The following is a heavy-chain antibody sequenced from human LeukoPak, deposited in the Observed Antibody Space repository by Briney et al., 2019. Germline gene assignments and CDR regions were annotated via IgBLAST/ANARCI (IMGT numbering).Heavy chain of an antibody. D-gene: IGHD4-23*01. J-gene: IGHJ4*02. Sequence: GGSLRLSCAASGFTFSGYSMNWVRQAPGKGLEWVSIISSDSSHIYDTDSAKGRFTISRDNAKNSLYLQMNSLRPEDTAVYYCVRGATAVTRHLDYWGQGTLVTVSS. CDR1: GFTFSGYS. CDR2: ISSDSSHI. CDR3: VRGATAVTRHLDY. V-gene: IGHV3-21*01.